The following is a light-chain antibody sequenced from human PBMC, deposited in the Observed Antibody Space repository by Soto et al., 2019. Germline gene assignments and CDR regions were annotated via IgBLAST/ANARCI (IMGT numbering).Light chain of an antibody. CDR1: RNINNL. CDR2: KAS. Sequence: DIQMTQSPSTLSASVGDRVAITCRASRNINNLLAWYQQKPGKAPKLLIYKASSLESGVPSRFSGSGSRTEFTLTISSLQPDDFATYYCQRYYSCPLTFGGGTKVEIK. J-gene: IGKJ4*01. CDR3: QRYYSCPLT. V-gene: IGKV1-5*03.